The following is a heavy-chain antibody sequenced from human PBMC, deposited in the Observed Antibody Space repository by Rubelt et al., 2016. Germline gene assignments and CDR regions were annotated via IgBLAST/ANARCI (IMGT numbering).Heavy chain of an antibody. Sequence: QVQLQQWGAGLLKPSETLSLTCAVYGGSFSGYYWSWIRQPPGKGLEWIGEINHSGSTNYNPSLKGGVAISGYASKNSFSLKLSSVPAADTAVYYCARGVNAGYSSSWYRGRFDPWGQGTLVTVSS. D-gene: IGHD6-13*01. CDR1: GGSFSGYY. CDR3: ARGVNAGYSSSWYRGRFDP. CDR2: INHSGST. J-gene: IGHJ5*02. V-gene: IGHV4-34*01.